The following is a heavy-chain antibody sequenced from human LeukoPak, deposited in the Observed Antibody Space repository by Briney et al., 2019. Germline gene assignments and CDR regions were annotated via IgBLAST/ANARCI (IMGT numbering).Heavy chain of an antibody. CDR3: ARGRDWNYAFDY. D-gene: IGHD1-7*01. CDR2: ISTYNGNT. Sequence: GASVKVSGKASGDTFTSYGITWVRQAPGQGLEWMGWISTYNGNTNYAQKLQGRGTMTTDTSTSTAYMELRSLKSDDTAVYYCARGRDWNYAFDYWGQGTLVTVSS. V-gene: IGHV1-18*01. CDR1: GDTFTSYG. J-gene: IGHJ4*02.